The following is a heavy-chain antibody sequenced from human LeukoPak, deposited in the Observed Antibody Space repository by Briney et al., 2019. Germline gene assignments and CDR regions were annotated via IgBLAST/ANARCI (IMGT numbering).Heavy chain of an antibody. J-gene: IGHJ4*02. CDR3: ANDQSSFYYDILTGYYNIAGFDY. CDR2: IQFDGTTK. CDR1: GFTFSRNG. V-gene: IGHV3-30*02. D-gene: IGHD3-9*01. Sequence: GGSLKLSCAGSGFTFSRNGIHWVRQAPGKGLEWVTFIQFDGTTKYYADSVKGRFTISRDNSKNTLYLQMNSLRAEDTAVYYCANDQSSFYYDILTGYYNIAGFDYWGQGTLVTVSS.